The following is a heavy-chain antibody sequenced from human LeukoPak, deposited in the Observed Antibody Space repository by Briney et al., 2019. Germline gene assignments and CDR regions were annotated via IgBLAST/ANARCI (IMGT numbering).Heavy chain of an antibody. J-gene: IGHJ4*02. Sequence: SGPTLVKPTQTLTLTCTFSGFSLSTSGVGVGWIRRPPGKALEWLALIYWNDDKRYSPSLKSRLTITKDTSKNQVVLTMTNMDPVDTATYYCASGGTAAIPYYYFDYWGQGTLVTVSS. CDR2: IYWNDDK. CDR1: GFSLSTSGVG. D-gene: IGHD3-16*01. V-gene: IGHV2-5*01. CDR3: ASGGTAAIPYYYFDY.